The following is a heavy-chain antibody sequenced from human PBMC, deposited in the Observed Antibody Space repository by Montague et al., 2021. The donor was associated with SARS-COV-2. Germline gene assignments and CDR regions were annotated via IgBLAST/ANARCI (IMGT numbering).Heavy chain of an antibody. Sequence: SETLSLTCTVSGGSMRSSNYYWGWIRQPPGKGMEWIGNMYYSGSTYYNPSLKSRVTISIDTSKNKFSLKLSSVTAADTAVYYCARDDIVLQGVTKGMDVWGQGTTVTVSS. CDR2: MYYSGST. CDR3: ARDDIVLQGVTKGMDV. V-gene: IGHV4-39*07. D-gene: IGHD3-10*01. CDR1: GGSMRSSNYY. J-gene: IGHJ6*02.